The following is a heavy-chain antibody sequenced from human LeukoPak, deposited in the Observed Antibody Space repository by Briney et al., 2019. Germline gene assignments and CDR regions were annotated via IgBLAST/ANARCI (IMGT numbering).Heavy chain of an antibody. Sequence: GGSLRLSCAASAFTFSSYWMHWVRQAPGKGLEWVSRIKGDESSINYADSVEGRFTISRDNSKNTLYLQMNSLRAEDTAVYYCAKQQQLVPSAFDIWGQGTMVTVSS. V-gene: IGHV3-74*01. CDR1: AFTFSSYW. CDR2: IKGDESSI. J-gene: IGHJ3*02. CDR3: AKQQQLVPSAFDI. D-gene: IGHD6-13*01.